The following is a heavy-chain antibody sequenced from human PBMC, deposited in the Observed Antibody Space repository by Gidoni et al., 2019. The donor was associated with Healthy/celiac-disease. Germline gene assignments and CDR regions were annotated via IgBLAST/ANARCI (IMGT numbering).Heavy chain of an antibody. V-gene: IGHV4-39*01. CDR1: GGSISSSSYY. Sequence: QLQLQESGPGLVKPSETLSLTCTVSGGSISSSSYYWGWIRQPPGKGLEWIGSIYYSGSTYYNPSLKSRVTISVDTSKNQFSLKLSSVTAADTAVYYCARHDLLPLSSGWYEPWFDPWGQGTLVTVSS. D-gene: IGHD6-19*01. J-gene: IGHJ5*02. CDR2: IYYSGST. CDR3: ARHDLLPLSSGWYEPWFDP.